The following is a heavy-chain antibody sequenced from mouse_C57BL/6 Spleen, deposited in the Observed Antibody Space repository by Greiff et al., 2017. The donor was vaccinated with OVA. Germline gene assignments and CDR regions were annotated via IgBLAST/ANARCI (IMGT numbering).Heavy chain of an antibody. CDR1: GYTFTSYW. CDR3: ARKGVTTLYFDY. D-gene: IGHD2-2*01. V-gene: IGHV1-55*01. CDR2: IYPGSGST. J-gene: IGHJ2*01. Sequence: QVQLHQPGAELVKPGASVKMSCKASGYTFTSYWITWVKQRPGQGLEWIGDIYPGSGSTNYNEKFKSKATLTVDTSSSTAYMQLSSLTSEDSAVYYCARKGVTTLYFDYWGQGTTLTVSS.